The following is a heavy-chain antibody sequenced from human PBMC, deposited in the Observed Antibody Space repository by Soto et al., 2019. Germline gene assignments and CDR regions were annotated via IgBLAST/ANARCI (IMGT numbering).Heavy chain of an antibody. CDR3: ARAHDFWGGRQQPIDS. D-gene: IGHD3-3*01. Sequence: QVQLQQWGAGLLKPSETPSLTCAVSGGSFRGFYWTWIRQSPGKGLEWLGDINHVGITNYNPSLKSRVSIPVDMSKSQFSLKLSSVTAADTAVYYCARAHDFWGGRQQPIDSWGQGTLVTVSS. CDR1: GGSFRGFY. V-gene: IGHV4-34*01. J-gene: IGHJ4*02. CDR2: INHVGIT.